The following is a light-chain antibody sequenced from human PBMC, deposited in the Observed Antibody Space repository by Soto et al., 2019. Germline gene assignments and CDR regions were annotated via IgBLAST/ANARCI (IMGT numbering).Light chain of an antibody. CDR1: QSISAN. CDR2: DAS. V-gene: IGKV3D-15*01. J-gene: IGKJ1*01. CDR3: QQSTNLPQT. Sequence: EIVMSMSPATLSVSPGDRATLSCRASQSISANLAWYQQKPGQTPRLLIYDASSRATGIPARFSGSGSGTEFTLTISSLQSEDFTQYHCQQSTNLPQTFAQGTNVDI.